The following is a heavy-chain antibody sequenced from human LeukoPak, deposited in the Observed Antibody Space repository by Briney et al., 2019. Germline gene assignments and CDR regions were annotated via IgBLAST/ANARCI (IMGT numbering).Heavy chain of an antibody. CDR3: ARGSAMAQKQLVRHFDS. J-gene: IGHJ4*02. D-gene: IGHD6-6*01. V-gene: IGHV1-18*01. CDR2: ISAYNGNT. Sequence: ASVKVSCKASGYTFTSYGISWVRQAPGQGLEWMGWISAYNGNTKYAQKLQDRVTMTTDTSTTTAYMEVRSLTSDVTAVYYCARGSAMAQKQLVRHFDSWGQGTLVIVSS. CDR1: GYTFTSYG.